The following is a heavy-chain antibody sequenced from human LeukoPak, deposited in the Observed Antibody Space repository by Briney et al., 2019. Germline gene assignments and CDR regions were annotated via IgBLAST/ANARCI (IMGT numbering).Heavy chain of an antibody. CDR1: GGSISSYY. CDR2: IYYTGST. V-gene: IGHV4-59*08. D-gene: IGHD1-26*01. CDR3: ARQDSGTYLNPLDI. J-gene: IGHJ3*02. Sequence: SETLPLTCIVSGGSISSYYWSWIRQPPGKGLEWIGYIYYTGSTNYNPSLKSRVTISVDTSKNQLSLKLRSVTAADTAVYYCARQDSGTYLNPLDIWGQGTVVTVSS.